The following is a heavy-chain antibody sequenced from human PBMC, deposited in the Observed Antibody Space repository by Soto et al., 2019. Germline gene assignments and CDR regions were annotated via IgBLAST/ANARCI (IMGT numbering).Heavy chain of an antibody. Sequence: QVQLQESGPGLVKPSQTLSLTCTVSGGSINSGGYCWSWIRQHPGKGLDWIGCISYGGRTTYNPSLKIRVTISLDTSKNQFSLKLTPVTAADTAVYYCSRGILVWGQGALITVSS. CDR3: SRGILV. V-gene: IGHV4-31*03. CDR2: ISYGGRT. D-gene: IGHD5-18*01. J-gene: IGHJ4*02. CDR1: GGSINSGGYC.